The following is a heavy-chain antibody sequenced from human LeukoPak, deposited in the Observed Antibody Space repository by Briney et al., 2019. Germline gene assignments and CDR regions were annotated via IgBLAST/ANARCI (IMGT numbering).Heavy chain of an antibody. D-gene: IGHD3-10*01. J-gene: IGHJ4*02. CDR1: GFTFRTYG. Sequence: PGGSLRLSCAASGFTFRTYGMHWVRQAPGKGLEWVAVISYDGSIKYYADSVKDRFTISRDNSKNTLYLQMNSLRAEDTAVYYCAKEFYGSGPFDYWGQGTLVTVSS. CDR3: AKEFYGSGPFDY. V-gene: IGHV3-30*18. CDR2: ISYDGSIK.